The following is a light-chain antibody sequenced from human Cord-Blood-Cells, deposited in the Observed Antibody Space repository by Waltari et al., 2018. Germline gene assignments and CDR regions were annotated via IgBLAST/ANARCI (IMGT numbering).Light chain of an antibody. Sequence: DIQMTQCPSSLLASLGDRVTLTCRASQSISSYLNWYQQKPGKAPKLLIYAESSLQSGVPSRFSGSGSGTDFTLTISILQPEDFATYYCQQSYSTPFTFGPGTKVDIK. CDR2: AES. J-gene: IGKJ3*01. V-gene: IGKV1-39*01. CDR3: QQSYSTPFT. CDR1: QSISSY.